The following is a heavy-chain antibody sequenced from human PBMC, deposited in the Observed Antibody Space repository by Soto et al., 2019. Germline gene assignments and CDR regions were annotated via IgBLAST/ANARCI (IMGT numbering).Heavy chain of an antibody. J-gene: IGHJ4*02. CDR2: VSYDGSKQ. CDR3: ARDRVYYYDNSGYYNFDY. CDR1: GFTFSNYA. Sequence: QVHLVESGGGVVQPGRSLRASCAASGFTFSNYAMHWVRQAPGKGLEWVAVVSYDGSKQFYADSVEGRFTISRDSSKSTLYLHMDNLRDEDTAVYYCARDRVYYYDNSGYYNFDYWGQGTLVTVSS. D-gene: IGHD3-22*01. V-gene: IGHV3-30-3*01.